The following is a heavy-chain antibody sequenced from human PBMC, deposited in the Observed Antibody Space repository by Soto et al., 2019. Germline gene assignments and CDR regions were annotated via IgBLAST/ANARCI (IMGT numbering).Heavy chain of an antibody. J-gene: IGHJ5*02. V-gene: IGHV4-39*01. CDR3: ARQVYGDYLGGNWFDP. CDR2: LPSRGRP. Sequence: SETLSLTCSVSGASVAGGSYYWSWVRQPPGNGLEWIGYLPSRGRPFYNPSLKSRVTLFADTSRNQFSLKMKSVTVADTALYFCARQVYGDYLGGNWFDPWGQGALVTVSS. CDR1: GASVAGGSYY. D-gene: IGHD4-17*01.